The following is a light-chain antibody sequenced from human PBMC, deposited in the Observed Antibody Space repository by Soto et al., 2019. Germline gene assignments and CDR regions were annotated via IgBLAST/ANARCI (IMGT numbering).Light chain of an antibody. Sequence: DIQVTQSPSSVSASVGDRVTITCRATRDISRWLAWYQQKPGKAPKLVIYAASNLQSGVPSRFXGSGSGTDFTLTINSLQPDDFATYYCQQSNSFPYTFGQGTKLEI. CDR2: AAS. V-gene: IGKV1-12*01. CDR1: RDISRW. J-gene: IGKJ2*01. CDR3: QQSNSFPYT.